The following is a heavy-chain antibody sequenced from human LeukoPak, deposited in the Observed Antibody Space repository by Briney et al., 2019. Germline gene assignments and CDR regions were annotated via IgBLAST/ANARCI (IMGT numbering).Heavy chain of an antibody. D-gene: IGHD3-10*01. J-gene: IGHJ4*02. Sequence: GGSLRLSCAASGFTFSSYAMSWVRQAPGKGLEWVSAISGSGGSTYYADSVKGRFTISRDNSKNTLYLQMNSLRAEDTAVYYCAKDHPLVYGSGSYYSDYWGQGTLVTVSS. CDR3: AKDHPLVYGSGSYYSDY. CDR1: GFTFSSYA. V-gene: IGHV3-23*01. CDR2: ISGSGGST.